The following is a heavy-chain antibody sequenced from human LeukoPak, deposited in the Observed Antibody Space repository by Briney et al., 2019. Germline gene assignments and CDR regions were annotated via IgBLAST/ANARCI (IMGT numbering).Heavy chain of an antibody. J-gene: IGHJ4*02. D-gene: IGHD3-22*01. V-gene: IGHV4-4*07. CDR3: ARDPDYYDSSGHDY. Sequence: SETLSLTCTVSGGSISSYYWSWIRQPAGKGLEWIGRIYTSGSTNYNPSLKSRVTMSVDTSKNQFSLKLSSVTAADTAVYYCARDPDYYDSSGHDYWGQGTLVIVSS. CDR1: GGSISSYY. CDR2: IYTSGST.